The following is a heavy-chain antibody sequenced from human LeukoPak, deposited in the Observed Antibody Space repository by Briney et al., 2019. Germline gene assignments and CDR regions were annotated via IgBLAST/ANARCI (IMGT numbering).Heavy chain of an antibody. CDR1: GFTFSSYS. CDR2: ISSSRSYI. V-gene: IGHV3-21*01. CDR3: ARFIAAPYYFDY. Sequence: GGSLRLSCAASGFTFSSYSMNWVRQAPGKGVEWVSYISSSRSYIYYADSVKGRFTISRDNAKNSLYLQMNSLRAEDTAVYYCARFIAAPYYFDYWGRGTLVTVSS. J-gene: IGHJ4*02. D-gene: IGHD6-13*01.